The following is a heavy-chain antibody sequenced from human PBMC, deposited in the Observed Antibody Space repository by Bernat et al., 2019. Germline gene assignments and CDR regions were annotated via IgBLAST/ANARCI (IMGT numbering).Heavy chain of an antibody. CDR1: GFTFSSYW. CDR2: IKQDEREK. Sequence: EVQLVESGGGLVQPGGSLRLSCATSGFTFSSYWMSWVRQAPGKGLEWVANIKQDEREKYYVDSVKGRFTISRDNAKKSLYLQMNSLKAEDTAVYYCVRAGGKYYYGSGSYVGLDYWGQGILVTVSS. CDR3: VRAGGKYYYGSGSYVGLDY. V-gene: IGHV3-7*04. D-gene: IGHD3-10*01. J-gene: IGHJ4*02.